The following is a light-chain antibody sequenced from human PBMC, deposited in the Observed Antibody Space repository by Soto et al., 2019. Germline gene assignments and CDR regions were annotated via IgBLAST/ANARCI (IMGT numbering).Light chain of an antibody. CDR2: DAS. J-gene: IGKJ1*01. CDR3: QQRSDSIT. V-gene: IGKV3D-20*02. Sequence: EMVLTQSPGTLSLSLGERATLSCRASQSLRTNSLAWYQQKPGQTPRLLIYDASTRAPGIPARFSGRGSGADFTLTISSLEPEDFAVYYCQQRSDSITFGQGTKVDIK. CDR1: QSLRTNS.